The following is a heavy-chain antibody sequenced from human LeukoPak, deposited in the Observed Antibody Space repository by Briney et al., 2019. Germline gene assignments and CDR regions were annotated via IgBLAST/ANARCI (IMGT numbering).Heavy chain of an antibody. CDR2: IHTSGST. V-gene: IGHV4-4*07. CDR1: GGSISSYF. CDR3: ARERGGYCSSTSCAYYFDY. J-gene: IGHJ4*02. D-gene: IGHD2-2*01. Sequence: SETLSLTCTVSGGSISSYFCTWIRQPAGKGLEWIGRIHTSGSTNYNPSLKSRVTMSVDTSKNQFSLKLSSVTAADTAVYYCARERGGYCSSTSCAYYFDYWGQGTLVTVSS.